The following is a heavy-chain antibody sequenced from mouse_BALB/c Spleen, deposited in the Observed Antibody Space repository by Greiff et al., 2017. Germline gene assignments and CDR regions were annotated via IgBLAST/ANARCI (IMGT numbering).Heavy chain of an antibody. V-gene: IGHV1-9*01. CDR2: ILPGSGST. Sequence: QVQLQQSGAELMKPGASVKISCKATGYTFSSYWIEWVKQRPGHGLEWIGEILPGSGSTNYNEKFKGKATFTADTSSNTAYMQLSSLTSEDSAVYYCARPTPTAPFAYWGQGTLVTVSA. D-gene: IGHD1-2*01. CDR3: ARPTPTAPFAY. J-gene: IGHJ3*01. CDR1: GYTFSSYW.